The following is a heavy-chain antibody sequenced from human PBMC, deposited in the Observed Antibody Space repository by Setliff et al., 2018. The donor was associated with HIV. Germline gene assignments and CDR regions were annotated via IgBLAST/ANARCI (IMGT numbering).Heavy chain of an antibody. Sequence: PSETLSLTCVVSGYSISSSYWWGWIRQPPGKGLEWIGWIGYIYKGGSTYYNPSLKSRVTMSEDTSKNQFSLKLHSLTAADTAMYYCARGRWDMAAAGTTEYFQYWGQGTLVTVSS. CDR3: ARGRWDMAAAGTTEYFQY. CDR2: IYKGGST. V-gene: IGHV4-28*01. D-gene: IGHD6-13*01. J-gene: IGHJ1*01. CDR1: GYSISSSYW.